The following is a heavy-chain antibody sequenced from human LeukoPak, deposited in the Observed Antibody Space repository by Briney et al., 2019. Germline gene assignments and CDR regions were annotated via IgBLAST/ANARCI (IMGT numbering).Heavy chain of an antibody. J-gene: IGHJ4*02. CDR1: GYTFTSYA. CDR3: AREGDSSGYDTSPDY. Sequence: ASVKVSCKASGYTFTSYAMNWVRQAPGQGLEWMGWINTNTGNPTYAQGFTGRFVFSLDTSVSTAYLQISSLKAEDTAVYYCAREGDSSGYDTSPDYWGQGTLATVSS. V-gene: IGHV7-4-1*02. CDR2: INTNTGNP. D-gene: IGHD3-22*01.